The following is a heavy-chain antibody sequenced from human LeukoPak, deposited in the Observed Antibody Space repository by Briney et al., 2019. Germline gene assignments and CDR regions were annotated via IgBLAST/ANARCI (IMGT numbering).Heavy chain of an antibody. CDR2: IYPGDSDT. CDR3: ARGIRPGGYYYCMDV. Sequence: GESLKISCKGSGYSFTSYWIGWVRQMPGEGLEWMGIIYPGDSDTRHSPSFQGQVTISADKSISIAYLQLSSLKASDTAIYYCARGIRPGGYYYCMDVWGKGTTVTVSS. J-gene: IGHJ6*03. V-gene: IGHV5-51*01. CDR1: GYSFTSYW. D-gene: IGHD1-14*01.